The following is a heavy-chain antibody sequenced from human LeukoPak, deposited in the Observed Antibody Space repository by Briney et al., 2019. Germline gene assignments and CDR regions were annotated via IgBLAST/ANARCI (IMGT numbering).Heavy chain of an antibody. Sequence: ASVKVSCKASRYTFTNYSISWVRQAPGQGLEWMGWICAYNGNTNYAQKLQGRVTMTTDTSTSTAYMNLRSLRSDDTAVYYCAREDCSGGSCYSLSLTPVFHVFDIWGQGTMVTVSS. CDR3: AREDCSGGSCYSLSLTPVFHVFDI. J-gene: IGHJ3*02. CDR2: ICAYNGNT. D-gene: IGHD2-15*01. V-gene: IGHV1-18*01. CDR1: RYTFTNYS.